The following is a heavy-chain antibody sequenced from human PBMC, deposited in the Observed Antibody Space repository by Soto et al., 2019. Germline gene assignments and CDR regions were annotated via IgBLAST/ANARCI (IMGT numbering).Heavy chain of an antibody. CDR2: ISGSGGST. V-gene: IGHV3-23*01. J-gene: IGHJ4*02. D-gene: IGHD6-13*01. Sequence: GGSLRLSCAASGFTFSSYAMSWVRQAPGKGLEWVSAISGSGGSTYYADSVKGRFTISRDNSKNTLYLQMNSLTAEDTAVYYCATRPLVAAAGRVDYLGQGTLVTVSS. CDR1: GFTFSSYA. CDR3: ATRPLVAAAGRVDY.